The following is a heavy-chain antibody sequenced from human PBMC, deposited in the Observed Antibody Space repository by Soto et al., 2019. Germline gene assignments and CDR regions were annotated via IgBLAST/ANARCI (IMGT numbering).Heavy chain of an antibody. CDR2: ISYSGST. V-gene: IGHV4-59*01. D-gene: IGHD3-3*01. J-gene: IGHJ4*02. Sequence: PSETLSLTCTVSGGSINTYYWSWIRQPPGKGLEWIGYISYSGSTDYNPSLKSRLIISLDTSNKQFSLMLSSVTAADTALYYCARESSWTGYFDSWGQGALVTVSS. CDR1: GGSINTYY. CDR3: ARESSWTGYFDS.